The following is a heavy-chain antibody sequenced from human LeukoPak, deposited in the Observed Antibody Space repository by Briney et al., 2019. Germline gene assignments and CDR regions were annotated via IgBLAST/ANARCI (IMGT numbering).Heavy chain of an antibody. D-gene: IGHD5-18*01. J-gene: IGHJ4*02. Sequence: PGGSLRLSCAASGFTFDDYAMHWVRQAPGKGLEWVSGISWNSGSIGYADSVKGRFTISRDNAKNSLYLQMNSLRAEDTALYYCAKDTEGGYSYGPLDYWGQGTLVTVSS. CDR1: GFTFDDYA. CDR3: AKDTEGGYSYGPLDY. V-gene: IGHV3-9*01. CDR2: ISWNSGSI.